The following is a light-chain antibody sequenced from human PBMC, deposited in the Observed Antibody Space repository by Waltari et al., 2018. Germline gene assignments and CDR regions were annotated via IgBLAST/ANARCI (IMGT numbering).Light chain of an antibody. Sequence: EIVLTQSPATLSLSPGERATLSCRASQSVSSYLAWYQQKPGQAPRLLIYDASNRATCIPARFSGSGSGTDFTLTISSLEPEDVAVYYCQQRSNWPPLFTFGPGTKVDIK. J-gene: IGKJ3*01. V-gene: IGKV3-11*01. CDR3: QQRSNWPPLFT. CDR2: DAS. CDR1: QSVSSY.